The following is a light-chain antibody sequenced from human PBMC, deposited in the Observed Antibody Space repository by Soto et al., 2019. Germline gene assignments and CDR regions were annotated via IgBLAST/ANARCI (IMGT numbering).Light chain of an antibody. J-gene: IGKJ5*01. CDR3: QQANSFPIT. CDR2: AAS. Sequence: DIQMTQSPSSVSASVGDRVTITCRAIQGISSWLACYQQKPGKAPKLLIYAASSLQSGVPSRFSGSGSGTDFTLTISSLQPEDFATYYCQQANSFPITFGQGTRLEIK. V-gene: IGKV1-12*01. CDR1: QGISSW.